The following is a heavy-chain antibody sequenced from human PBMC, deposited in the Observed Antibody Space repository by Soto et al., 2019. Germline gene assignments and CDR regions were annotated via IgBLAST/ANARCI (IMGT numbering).Heavy chain of an antibody. Sequence: SETLSLTCTVSGASISSYYWSWIRQPPGKGLEWIGHVHTSGGTTYNPSLKSRVTISVDTSKNQFSLKVTSVTAADTAVYYCGRHYGDSVWGQGILVTVSS. D-gene: IGHD4-17*01. CDR3: GRHYGDSV. J-gene: IGHJ4*02. V-gene: IGHV4-4*08. CDR2: VHTSGGT. CDR1: GASISSYY.